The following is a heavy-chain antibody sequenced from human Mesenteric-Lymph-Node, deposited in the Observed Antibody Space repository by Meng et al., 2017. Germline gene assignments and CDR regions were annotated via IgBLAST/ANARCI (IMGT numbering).Heavy chain of an antibody. J-gene: IGHJ2*01. Sequence: GSLRLSCAVSGYSISSGYYWGWIRQPPGKGLEWIGSIYHSGSTYYNPSLKSRVTISVDTSKNQFSLKLSSVTAADTAVYYCARDSQMSGGSCLFDLWGRGTLVTVSS. V-gene: IGHV4-38-2*02. CDR1: GYSISSGYY. CDR3: ARDSQMSGGSCLFDL. D-gene: IGHD2-15*01. CDR2: IYHSGST.